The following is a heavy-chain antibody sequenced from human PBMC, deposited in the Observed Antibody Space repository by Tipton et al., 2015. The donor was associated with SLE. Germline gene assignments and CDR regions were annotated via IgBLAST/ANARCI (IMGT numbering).Heavy chain of an antibody. J-gene: IGHJ5*02. CDR1: GYSISSSYY. D-gene: IGHD3-10*01. V-gene: IGHV4-28*03. Sequence: TLSLTCSVTGYSISSSYYWGWIRQPPGKGLEWIGYISYSGSAKYNPSLESRVTMSVDMSKKEVSLNLKSMTTADTAVYYCARDSSGMGYYWFDPWGQGTLVTVSS. CDR2: ISYSGSA. CDR3: ARDSSGMGYYWFDP.